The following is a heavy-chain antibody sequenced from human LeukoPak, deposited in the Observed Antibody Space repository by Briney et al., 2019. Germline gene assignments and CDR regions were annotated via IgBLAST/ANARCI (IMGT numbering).Heavy chain of an antibody. CDR2: INSCGGST. CDR1: GYTFTSYY. J-gene: IGHJ3*02. CDR3: ARGYYYYDSSGYSSDAFDI. D-gene: IGHD3-22*01. V-gene: IGHV1-46*01. Sequence: ASVKVSCKASGYTFTSYYMHWVRQARGQGLEWMGIINSCGGSTSYAQKFQGRVTMTRDMSTSTVYMELSSLRSEDTAVYYCARGYYYYDSSGYSSDAFDIWGQGTMVTVSS.